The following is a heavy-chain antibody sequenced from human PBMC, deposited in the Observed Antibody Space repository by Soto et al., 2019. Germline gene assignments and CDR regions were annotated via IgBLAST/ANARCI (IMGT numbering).Heavy chain of an antibody. V-gene: IGHV3-30*18. D-gene: IGHD4-17*01. J-gene: IGHJ4*02. Sequence: QVQLVESGGGVVQPGRSLRLSCAASGFTFSSYGMHWVRQAPGKGLEWVAVISYDGSNKYYADSVKGRFTISRDNSKNTLYLQMNSPRAEDTAVYYCAKEAYGVADYWGQGTLVTVSS. CDR1: GFTFSSYG. CDR3: AKEAYGVADY. CDR2: ISYDGSNK.